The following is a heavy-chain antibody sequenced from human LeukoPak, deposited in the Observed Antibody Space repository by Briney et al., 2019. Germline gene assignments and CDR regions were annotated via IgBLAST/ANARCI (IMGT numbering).Heavy chain of an antibody. J-gene: IGHJ6*03. CDR1: GFTFSNYG. Sequence: GGSLRLSCAASGFTFSNYGMYWVRQAPGKGLEWVAFIRYDGNNKYYADSVKGRFTISRDNSKNTLYLQMNSLRAEDTAVYYCAKDPRVLYYYYMDVWGKGTTVTVSS. D-gene: IGHD2/OR15-2a*01. V-gene: IGHV3-30*02. CDR3: AKDPRVLYYYYMDV. CDR2: IRYDGNNK.